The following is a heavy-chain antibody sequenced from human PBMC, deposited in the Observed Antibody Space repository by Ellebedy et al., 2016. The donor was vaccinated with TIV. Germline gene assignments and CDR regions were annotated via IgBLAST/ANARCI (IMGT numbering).Heavy chain of an antibody. CDR3: ARDRGYDTFDY. Sequence: GESLKISCAASGFPFSSFWMSWVRQAPGKGLEWVANTKEDGSEKYYVDSVRGRFTISRDNAKNSLYPQMNSLRAEDTAVYYCARDRGYDTFDYWGQGTLVTVSS. CDR2: TKEDGSEK. V-gene: IGHV3-7*01. D-gene: IGHD5-12*01. J-gene: IGHJ4*02. CDR1: GFPFSSFW.